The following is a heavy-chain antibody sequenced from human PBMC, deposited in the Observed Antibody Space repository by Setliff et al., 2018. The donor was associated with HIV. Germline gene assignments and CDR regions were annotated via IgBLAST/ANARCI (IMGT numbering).Heavy chain of an antibody. CDR2: INWNGSSYI. V-gene: IGHV3-20*04. D-gene: IGHD2-2*01. CDR1: GFTFDDYG. J-gene: IGHJ4*02. Sequence: AGGSLRLSCAASGFTFDDYGMSWVRQAPGKGLEWVSGINWNGSSYIYYGDSVKGRFTISRDNAKNSLYLQMNSLRVEDTALYYCVKDMPMDCSRTSCYEYYFDYWGQGTLVTVSS. CDR3: VKDMPMDCSRTSCYEYYFDY.